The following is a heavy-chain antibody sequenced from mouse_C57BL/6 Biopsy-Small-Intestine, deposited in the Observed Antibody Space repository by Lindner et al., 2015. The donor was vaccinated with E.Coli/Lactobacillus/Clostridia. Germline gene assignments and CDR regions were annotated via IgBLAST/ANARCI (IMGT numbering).Heavy chain of an antibody. CDR2: INPYNDGI. J-gene: IGHJ3*01. CDR1: GFTFTTYV. V-gene: IGHV1-14*01. CDR3: ARGYYV. D-gene: IGHD1-1*01. Sequence: VQLQESGPELVKPGASVRVSCKASGFTFTTYVIHWVKQKPGRGLEWIGYINPYNDGIKYNEKFKDKATLTSDKSSSTAYMELSSLTSEDSAVYYCARGYYVWGQGTLVTVSA.